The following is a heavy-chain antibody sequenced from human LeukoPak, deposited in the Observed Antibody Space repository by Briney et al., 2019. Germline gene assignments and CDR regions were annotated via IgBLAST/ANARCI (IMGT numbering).Heavy chain of an antibody. J-gene: IGHJ3*02. D-gene: IGHD2-15*01. Sequence: SETLSLTCTVSGGSINNYFWSWIRQPAGKGLEWIGRIYTRGSTNYNPSLKSRVTMSVDTSKNQFSLKLSSVTAADTAVYYCARGRYCSADICSGGDAFDIWGQGTMVSVSS. CDR2: IYTRGST. CDR3: ARGRYCSADICSGGDAFDI. V-gene: IGHV4-4*07. CDR1: GGSINNYF.